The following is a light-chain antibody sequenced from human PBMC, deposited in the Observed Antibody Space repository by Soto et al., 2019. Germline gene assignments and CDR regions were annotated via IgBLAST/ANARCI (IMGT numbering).Light chain of an antibody. CDR2: GAS. J-gene: IGKJ2*01. V-gene: IGKV3-20*01. CDR1: QSDSSSY. CDR3: QHYGSSSYT. Sequence: EIVLTQSPGTLSLSPGERATLSCRASQSDSSSYLAWYQQKPGQAPRLLIYGASSRATGIPDRFSGSGSGTDFTLTISRLEREDFAVYYCQHYGSSSYTFGQGTKLEIK.